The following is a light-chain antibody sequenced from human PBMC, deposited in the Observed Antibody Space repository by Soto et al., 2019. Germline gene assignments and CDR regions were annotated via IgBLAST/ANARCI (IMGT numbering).Light chain of an antibody. Sequence: QSALTQPASVSGSPGQSITISCTGTSGDVGGYNYVSWYQQHPGKAPKLMIYDVSNRPSGVSNRFSGSKSGNTASLTISGLQAEDEADYYWSSYTSSSTYVFGTGTKLAVL. CDR3: SSYTSSSTYV. CDR1: SGDVGGYNY. CDR2: DVS. V-gene: IGLV2-14*01. J-gene: IGLJ1*01.